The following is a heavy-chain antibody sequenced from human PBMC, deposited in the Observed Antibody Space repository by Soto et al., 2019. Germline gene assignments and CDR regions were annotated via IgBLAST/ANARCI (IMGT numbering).Heavy chain of an antibody. J-gene: IGHJ4*02. CDR2: IIPIFGTS. D-gene: IGHD3-22*01. CDR1: GGTFSSYA. Sequence: QVQLVQSGAEVKKPGSSVKVSCKASGGTFSSYAISWVRQAPGQGLEWMGGIIPIFGTSNYAQKFQGRVTITADKHTSRACMEQSSLRAEETAVYYCESDIFESSGYYHRTGYFDYWGQGRLVTV. V-gene: IGHV1-69*06. CDR3: ESDIFESSGYYHRTGYFDY.